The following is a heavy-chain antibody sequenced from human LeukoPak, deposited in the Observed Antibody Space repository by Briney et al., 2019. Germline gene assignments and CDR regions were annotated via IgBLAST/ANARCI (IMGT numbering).Heavy chain of an antibody. Sequence: PGGSLRLSCSASGFTFSSYEMNWVRQAPGKGLEWVSYISSRGSTIYYADSVKGRFTISRDNAKNSLYLQMNSLRAEDTAVYYCTRDSRPPYYYYYGMDVWGQGTTVTVSS. CDR2: ISSRGSTI. J-gene: IGHJ6*02. V-gene: IGHV3-48*03. CDR3: TRDSRPPYYYYYGMDV. CDR1: GFTFSSYE.